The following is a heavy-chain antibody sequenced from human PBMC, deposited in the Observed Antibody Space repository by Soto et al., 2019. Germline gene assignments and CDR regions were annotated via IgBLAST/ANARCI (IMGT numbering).Heavy chain of an antibody. Sequence: SETLSLTCTVSGYPITSHCWSWIRQPPGRGLQWIGHLCYSGNTNYNPSLKSRVTISGDTSKNQFSLNLSSVTAADTAVYYCAREMGTWLLNAGLDPRGLGTPVTVSS. CDR1: GYPITSHC. CDR3: AREMGTWLLNAGLDP. J-gene: IGHJ5*02. V-gene: IGHV4-59*11. CDR2: LCYSGNT. D-gene: IGHD3-9*01.